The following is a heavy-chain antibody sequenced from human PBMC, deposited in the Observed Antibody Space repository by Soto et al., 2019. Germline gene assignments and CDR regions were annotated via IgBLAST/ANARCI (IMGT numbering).Heavy chain of an antibody. CDR2: INPSGGST. Sequence: ASVKVSCKASGYTFTSYYMHGVRQAPGQGLEWMGIINPSGGSTSYAQKFQGRVTMTRDTSTSTVYMELSSLRSEDTAVYYCARDRVDYYDSSGYYSRYFDYLGHETLVTVSS. CDR3: ARDRVDYYDSSGYYSRYFDY. J-gene: IGHJ4*01. D-gene: IGHD3-22*01. V-gene: IGHV1-46*01. CDR1: GYTFTSYY.